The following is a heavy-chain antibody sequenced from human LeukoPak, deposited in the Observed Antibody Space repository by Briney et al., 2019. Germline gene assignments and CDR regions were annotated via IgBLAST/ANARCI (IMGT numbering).Heavy chain of an antibody. V-gene: IGHV1-2*02. CDR3: ARAGVWDYSDSSGYHNAAFDI. CDR1: GYTFTDYY. CDR2: INPNIGGT. J-gene: IGHJ3*02. D-gene: IGHD3-22*01. Sequence: ASVKVSCNASGYTFTDYYMHWVRQAPGQGLEWMGWINPNIGGTNYAQKFQGRVTVTRDTSISTAYMDLSRLRSDDTAVYYCARAGVWDYSDSSGYHNAAFDIWGQGTMVTVSS.